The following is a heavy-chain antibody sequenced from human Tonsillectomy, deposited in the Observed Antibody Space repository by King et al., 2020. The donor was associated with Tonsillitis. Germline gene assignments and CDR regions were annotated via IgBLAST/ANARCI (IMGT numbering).Heavy chain of an antibody. CDR3: AKDVDVVPAAMNDYFDY. CDR2: LSGSGGST. CDR1: GFTFSSYA. Sequence: VQLLESGGGLVRPGGSLRLSCAASGFTFSSYAMSWVRQAPGKGLEWVSGLSGSGGSTFYADSVKSRFTISRDNSKNMLFLQMNSLRAEDAAVYYCAKDVDVVPAAMNDYFDYWGQGTLVTVSS. J-gene: IGHJ4*02. D-gene: IGHD2-2*01. V-gene: IGHV3-23*01.